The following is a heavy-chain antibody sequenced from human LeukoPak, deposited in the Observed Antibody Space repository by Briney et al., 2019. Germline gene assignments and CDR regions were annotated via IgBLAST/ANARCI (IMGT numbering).Heavy chain of an antibody. Sequence: KAGGSLRLSCAASGFTFSDYYMSWIRQAPGKGLEWVSYISSSGGTIYYADSVKGRFTISRDNAKNSLYLQMNSLRAEDTAVYYCAGGHIAAAGSFPNWGQGTLVTVSS. CDR2: ISSSGGTI. J-gene: IGHJ4*02. CDR1: GFTFSDYY. CDR3: AGGHIAAAGSFPN. V-gene: IGHV3-11*04. D-gene: IGHD6-13*01.